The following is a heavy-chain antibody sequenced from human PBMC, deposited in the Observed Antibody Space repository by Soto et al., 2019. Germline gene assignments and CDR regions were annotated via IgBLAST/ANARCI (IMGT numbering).Heavy chain of an antibody. CDR2: ISYDGSNR. V-gene: IGHV3-30*18. CDR1: GFTFSSYG. J-gene: IGHJ6*02. Sequence: SGGSLRLSCAASGFTFSSYGMHWVRQAPGKGLEWVAVISYDGSNRYYADSVKGRFTISRDNSKNTLYLQMNSLRAEDTAVYYCAKDGSQGSSWYRDYYYYYGMDVWGQGTTVTVSS. D-gene: IGHD6-13*01. CDR3: AKDGSQGSSWYRDYYYYYGMDV.